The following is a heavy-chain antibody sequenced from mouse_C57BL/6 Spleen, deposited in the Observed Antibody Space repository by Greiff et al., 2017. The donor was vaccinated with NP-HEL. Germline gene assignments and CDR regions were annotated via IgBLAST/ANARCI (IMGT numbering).Heavy chain of an antibody. CDR1: GYTFTSYT. CDR3: ARRGGSTVYFDY. V-gene: IGHV1-4*01. CDR2: INPSSGYT. Sequence: VQLQQSGAELARPGASVKMSCKASGYTFTSYTMHWVKQRPGQGLEWIGYINPSSGYTKYNQKFKDKATLTADKSSSTAYMQLSSLTSEDSAVYYCARRGGSTVYFDYWGQGTTLTVSS. J-gene: IGHJ2*01. D-gene: IGHD1-1*01.